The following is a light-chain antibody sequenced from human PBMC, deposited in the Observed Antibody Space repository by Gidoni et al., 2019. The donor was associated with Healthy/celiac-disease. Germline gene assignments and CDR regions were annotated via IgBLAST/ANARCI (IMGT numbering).Light chain of an antibody. CDR1: SSNLGSNY. Sequence: QSVLTQPPSASGTPGQRVTISCSGSSSNLGSNYVYWYQQLPGTAPKLLIYRNNQRPSGVPDRFSGSKSGTSASLAISGLRSEDEADYYCAAWDDSLSGHWVFGGGTKLT. CDR3: AAWDDSLSGHWV. CDR2: RNN. V-gene: IGLV1-47*01. J-gene: IGLJ3*02.